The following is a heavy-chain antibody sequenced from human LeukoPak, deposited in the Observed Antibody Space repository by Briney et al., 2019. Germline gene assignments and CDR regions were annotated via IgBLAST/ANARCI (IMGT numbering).Heavy chain of an antibody. CDR1: GFTFDDYA. V-gene: IGHV3-9*01. Sequence: PGRSLRLSCAASGFTFDDYAMHWVRQAPGKGLEWVSGISWNSGSIGYADSVKGRFTISRDNAKNSLYLQMNSLRAEDTALYYCAKESQYNSSFDYWGQGTLVTVSS. CDR3: AKESQYNSSFDY. D-gene: IGHD6-13*01. CDR2: ISWNSGSI. J-gene: IGHJ4*02.